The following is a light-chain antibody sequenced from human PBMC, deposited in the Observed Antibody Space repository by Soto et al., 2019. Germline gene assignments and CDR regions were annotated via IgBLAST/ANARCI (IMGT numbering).Light chain of an antibody. CDR1: QSVSSNY. CDR3: QQYGSSPPT. J-gene: IGKJ1*01. V-gene: IGKV3-20*01. CDR2: GAS. Sequence: EIVLTQSPGTLSLSPGERATLSCRASQSVSSNYVTWYQQKPGQAPRRLIFGASSRATGIPDRFSGSGSGTDFTLTISRLEPEDFAVYYCQQYGSSPPTFGQGTKV.